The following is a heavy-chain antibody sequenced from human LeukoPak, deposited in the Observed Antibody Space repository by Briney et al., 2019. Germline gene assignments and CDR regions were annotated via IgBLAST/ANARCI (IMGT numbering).Heavy chain of an antibody. V-gene: IGHV4-39*01. CDR2: IYYSGST. D-gene: IGHD3-16*02. CDR3: ARAMYWRGYRSGMDV. J-gene: IGHJ6*02. Sequence: SETLSLTCTVSGGSISSSSYYWGWIRQPPGKGLEWIGSIYYSGSTYYNPSLKSRVTISVDTSKNQFSLKLSSVTAADTAVYYCARAMYWRGYRSGMDVWGQGTTVTVSS. CDR1: GGSISSSSYY.